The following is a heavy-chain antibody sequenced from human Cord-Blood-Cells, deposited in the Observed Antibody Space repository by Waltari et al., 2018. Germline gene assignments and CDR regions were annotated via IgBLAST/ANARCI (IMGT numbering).Heavy chain of an antibody. Sequence: QVQLVQSGAEVKKPGASVKVSCKASGYTFTGYYMHWVRQAPGQGLEWMGWINPNSGGTNYAQTFQGRVTMTRDTSISTAYMELSRLRSDDTAVYYCARPIRDAFDIWGQGTMVTVSS. J-gene: IGHJ3*02. CDR3: ARPIRDAFDI. D-gene: IGHD3-9*01. V-gene: IGHV1-2*02. CDR2: INPNSGGT. CDR1: GYTFTGYY.